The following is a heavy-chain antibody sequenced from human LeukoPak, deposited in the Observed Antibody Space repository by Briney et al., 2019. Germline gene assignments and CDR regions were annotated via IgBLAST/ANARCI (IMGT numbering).Heavy chain of an antibody. CDR2: ISGSGGST. V-gene: IGHV3-23*01. CDR1: GFTFSSYS. Sequence: GGSLRLSCAASGFTFSSYSMNWVRQAPGKGLEWVSAISGSGGSTYYADSVKGRFTISRDNSKNTPYLQMNSLRAEDTAVYYCAKDRFQKGLVRYYFDYWGQGTLVTVSS. D-gene: IGHD6-13*01. J-gene: IGHJ4*02. CDR3: AKDRFQKGLVRYYFDY.